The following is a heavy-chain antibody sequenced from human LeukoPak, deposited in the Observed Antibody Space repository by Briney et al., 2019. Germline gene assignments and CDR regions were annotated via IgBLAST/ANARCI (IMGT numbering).Heavy chain of an antibody. J-gene: IGHJ3*02. CDR2: ISGSGGST. CDR1: GFTFSSYA. Sequence: GGSLRLSCAASGFTFSSYAMSWVRQAPGKGLEWVSTISGSGGSTYYADSVKGRFTISRDNSKNTLYVQMNSLRAEDTAEYYCAKGVGSSPYDAFDIWAKGQWSPSLQ. D-gene: IGHD6-13*01. V-gene: IGHV3-23*01. CDR3: AKGVGSSPYDAFDI.